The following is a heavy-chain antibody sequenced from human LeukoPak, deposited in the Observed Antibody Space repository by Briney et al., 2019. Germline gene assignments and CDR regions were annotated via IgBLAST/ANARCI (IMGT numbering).Heavy chain of an antibody. Sequence: SGGSLRLSCAASRFTFSSYSMNWVRQAPGKGLEWVSSISSSSSYIYYADSVKGRFTISRDNAKNSLYLQMNSLRAEDTAVYYCARGAVMAPFDYWGQGTLVTVSS. D-gene: IGHD2-21*01. V-gene: IGHV3-21*01. CDR3: ARGAVMAPFDY. CDR1: RFTFSSYS. CDR2: ISSSSSYI. J-gene: IGHJ4*02.